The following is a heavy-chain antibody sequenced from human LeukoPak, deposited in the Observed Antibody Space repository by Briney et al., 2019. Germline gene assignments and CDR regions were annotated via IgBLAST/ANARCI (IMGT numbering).Heavy chain of an antibody. CDR3: AKDRYSYAFEYSDS. J-gene: IGHJ4*02. V-gene: IGHV3-30*18. CDR1: GFTFSNYG. Sequence: PGGSLRLSCAASGFTFSNYGMHWVRQAPGKGLDWVAVISNDGSKKYYADSVKGRFTISRDNSKNTLSLQVSSLRAEDTAVYYGAKDRYSYAFEYSDSWGQGTLVTVSS. CDR2: ISNDGSKK. D-gene: IGHD5-18*01.